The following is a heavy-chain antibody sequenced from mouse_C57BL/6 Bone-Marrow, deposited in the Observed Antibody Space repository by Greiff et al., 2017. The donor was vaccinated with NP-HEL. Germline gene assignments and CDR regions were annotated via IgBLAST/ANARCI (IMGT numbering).Heavy chain of an antibody. J-gene: IGHJ4*01. D-gene: IGHD1-1*01. CDR2: IDPENGDT. CDR3: TSGGSSPYAMDY. V-gene: IGHV14-4*01. Sequence: EVQLQQSGAELVRPGASVKLSCTVSGFNIKDDYMHWVKQRPEQGLEWIGWIDPENGDTEYASQFQGKATITADTSSNTAYLQLSSLTSADTAVYYCTSGGSSPYAMDYWGQGTSVTVSS. CDR1: GFNIKDDY.